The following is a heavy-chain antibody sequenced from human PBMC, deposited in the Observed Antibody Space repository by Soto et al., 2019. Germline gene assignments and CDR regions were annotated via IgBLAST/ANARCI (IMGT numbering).Heavy chain of an antibody. CDR3: ALERSCYIYTFDD. Sequence: DSLKITSTASGYTFTTYDLSWVRQAPGQGLEWMGWISPYSGNTKYAQKLQGRVTMTTDTSTNTAYVELRSLRSDDTAVYYCALERSCYIYTFDDWGDVTFFTAS. CDR2: ISPYSGNT. D-gene: IGHD2-8*01. J-gene: IGHJ5*01. V-gene: IGHV1-18*01. CDR1: GYTFTTYD.